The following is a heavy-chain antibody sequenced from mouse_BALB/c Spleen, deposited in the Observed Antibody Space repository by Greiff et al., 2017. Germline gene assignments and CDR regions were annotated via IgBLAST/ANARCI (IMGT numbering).Heavy chain of an antibody. CDR1: GYTFTSYY. CDR3: ARGYYGSSFYAMDY. Sequence: VKLQESGPELVKPGASVRISCKASGYTFTSYYIHWVKQRPGQGLEWIGWIYPGNVNTKYNEKFKGKATLTADKSSSTAYMQLSSLTSEDSAVYFCARGYYGSSFYAMDYWGQGTSVTVSS. D-gene: IGHD1-1*01. CDR2: IYPGNVNT. J-gene: IGHJ4*01. V-gene: IGHV1S56*01.